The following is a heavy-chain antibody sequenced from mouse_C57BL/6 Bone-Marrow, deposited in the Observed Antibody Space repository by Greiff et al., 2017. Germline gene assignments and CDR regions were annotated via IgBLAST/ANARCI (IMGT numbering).Heavy chain of an antibody. CDR1: GFNIKDYY. V-gene: IGHV14-2*01. D-gene: IGHD1-1*01. J-gene: IGHJ2*03. CDR3: TSSLIYYGTNY. Sequence: EVQLQQSGAELVKPGASVKLSCTASGFNIKDYYIHWVKQRTEQGLEWIGRIDPEDGETKYAPKFQDKATITADTSSNTAYLQLSSLTSEDTAVLYCTSSLIYYGTNYWGQGTSLTVSA. CDR2: IDPEDGET.